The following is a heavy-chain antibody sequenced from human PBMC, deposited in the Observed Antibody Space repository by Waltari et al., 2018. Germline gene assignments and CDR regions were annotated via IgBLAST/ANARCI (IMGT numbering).Heavy chain of an antibody. Sequence: EVQLVESGGGLVKPGGSLRVSCAACGWSVNRDTVKRVRQAPGRGLWWVSSIASVGRYMYYAEFGKGRFTISRDNTKLYLQMDSLRVEDTAVYYCARGEQENSFSKYYNGMDVWGQGTVVTVSS. CDR1: GWSVNRDT. CDR2: IASVGRYM. D-gene: IGHD1-26*01. J-gene: IGHJ6*01. V-gene: IGHV3-21*02. CDR3: ARGEQENSFSKYYNGMDV.